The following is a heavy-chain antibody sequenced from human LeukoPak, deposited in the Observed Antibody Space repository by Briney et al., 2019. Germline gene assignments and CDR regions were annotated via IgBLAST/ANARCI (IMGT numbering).Heavy chain of an antibody. J-gene: IGHJ6*04. V-gene: IGHV3-23*01. Sequence: GESLKISCAASGFTFSSYAMSWVRQAPGKGLEWVSAISGSGGSTYYADSVKGRFTISRDNSKNTLYLQMNSLRAEDTAVYYCTKDGYSYGPVDVWGKGTTVTVSS. CDR1: GFTFSSYA. CDR3: TKDGYSYGPVDV. D-gene: IGHD5-18*01. CDR2: ISGSGGST.